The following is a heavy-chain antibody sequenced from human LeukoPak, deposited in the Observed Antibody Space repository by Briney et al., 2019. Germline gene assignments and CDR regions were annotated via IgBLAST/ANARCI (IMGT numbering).Heavy chain of an antibody. CDR3: ARVTSGYDYRAADYYYYMDV. D-gene: IGHD5-12*01. CDR1: GFTFSSYA. CDR2: ISGSGGST. V-gene: IGHV3-23*01. J-gene: IGHJ6*03. Sequence: GGSLRLSCAASGFTFSSYAMSWVRQAPGKGLEWVSAISGSGGSTYYADSVKGRFTISRDNSKNTLYLQMNSLRAEDTAVYYCARVTSGYDYRAADYYYYMDVWGKGTTVTISS.